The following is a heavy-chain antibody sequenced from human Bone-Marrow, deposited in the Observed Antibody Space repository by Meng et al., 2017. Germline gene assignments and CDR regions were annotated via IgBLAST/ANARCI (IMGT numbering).Heavy chain of an antibody. CDR2: IGTAGDT. J-gene: IGHJ4*02. CDR1: GFTFSSYD. V-gene: IGHV3-13*01. D-gene: IGHD7-27*01. CDR3: ASGSLTRVCDY. Sequence: GESLKISCAASGFTFSSYDMHWVRQATGKGLEWVSAIGTAGDTYYPGSVKGRFTISRENAKNSLYLQMNSLRAEDTAVYYCASGSLTRVCDYWGQGTLVTVSS.